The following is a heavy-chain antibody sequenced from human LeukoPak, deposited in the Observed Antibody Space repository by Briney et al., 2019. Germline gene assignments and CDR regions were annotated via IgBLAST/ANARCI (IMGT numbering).Heavy chain of an antibody. Sequence: SETLSLTCAVYGGSFSGYYWSWIRQPPGKGLGWIGEINHSGSTNYNPSLKSRVTLSVDTSKNQFSLKLSSVTAADTAVYYCARGQVGATRAYYFDYWGQGTLVTVSS. J-gene: IGHJ4*02. CDR1: GGSFSGYY. CDR2: INHSGST. V-gene: IGHV4-34*01. D-gene: IGHD1-26*01. CDR3: ARGQVGATRAYYFDY.